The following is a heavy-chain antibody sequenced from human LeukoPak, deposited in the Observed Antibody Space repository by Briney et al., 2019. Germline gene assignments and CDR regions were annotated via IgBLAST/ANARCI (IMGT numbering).Heavy chain of an antibody. J-gene: IGHJ5*02. D-gene: IGHD3-10*01. CDR1: GFTFSSYS. CDR2: ISSSSSYI. CDR3: ARDRYYGSGSYRGFPFSSNWFDP. Sequence: GGSLRLSCAASGFTFSSYSMNWVRQAPGKGLEWVSSISSSSSYIYYADSVKGRFTISRDNAKNSLYLQMNSLRAEDTAVYYCARDRYYGSGSYRGFPFSSNWFDPWGQGTLVTVSS. V-gene: IGHV3-21*01.